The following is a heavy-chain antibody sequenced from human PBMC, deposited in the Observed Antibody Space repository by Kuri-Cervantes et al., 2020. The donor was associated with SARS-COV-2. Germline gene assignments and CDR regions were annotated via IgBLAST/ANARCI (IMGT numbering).Heavy chain of an antibody. Sequence: SETLSLTCTVSGGSISSYYWSWIRQPPGKGPEWIGYIYYSGSTNYNPSLKSRVTISVDTSKNQFSLKLSSVTAADTAVYYCARDHGSFRITAAGIDAFDIWGQGTMVTISS. CDR2: IYYSGST. D-gene: IGHD6-13*01. J-gene: IGHJ3*02. CDR1: GGSISSYY. V-gene: IGHV4-59*01. CDR3: ARDHGSFRITAAGIDAFDI.